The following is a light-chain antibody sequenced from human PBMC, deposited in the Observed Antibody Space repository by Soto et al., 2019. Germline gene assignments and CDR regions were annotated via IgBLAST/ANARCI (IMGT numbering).Light chain of an antibody. CDR1: QSISSY. V-gene: IGKV1-5*01. CDR3: QQYNSYAYVT. Sequence: DIQMTQSPSSLSASVGDRVTITSRASQSISSYLNWYQQKPGKAPKLLIYAASSLESGVPSRFSGSGSGTEFTLTISSLQPDDLATYYCQQYNSYAYVTVGQGTKVDIK. CDR2: AAS. J-gene: IGKJ1*01.